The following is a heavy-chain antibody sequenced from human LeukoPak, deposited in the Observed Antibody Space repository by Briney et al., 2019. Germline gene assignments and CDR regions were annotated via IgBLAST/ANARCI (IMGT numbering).Heavy chain of an antibody. D-gene: IGHD6-19*01. J-gene: IGHJ5*02. CDR1: GFTFSSYA. CDR3: AKDPGDSSGWPNWFDP. Sequence: GGSLRLSCAASGFTFSSYAMSWVRQAPGKGLEWVSAISGSGGSTYYADSVKGRFTISRDNSKNTQYLQMNSLRAEDTAIYYCAKDPGDSSGWPNWFDPWGQGTLVTVSS. CDR2: ISGSGGST. V-gene: IGHV3-23*01.